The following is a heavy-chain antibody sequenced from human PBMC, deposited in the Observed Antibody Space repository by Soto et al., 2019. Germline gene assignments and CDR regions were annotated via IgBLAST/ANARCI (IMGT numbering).Heavy chain of an antibody. V-gene: IGHV3-23*01. Sequence: GGSLRLSCAASGFTFRTYSMSWVRQAPGKGLEWVSTIWGSGDNIYYADSVKGRFTISRDNSRDTLYLQMNSLGVEDTAIYYCAKDLRPDSGYDFDYWGQGTLVTV. CDR2: IWGSGDNI. J-gene: IGHJ4*02. CDR1: GFTFRTYS. CDR3: AKDLRPDSGYDFDY. D-gene: IGHD5-12*01.